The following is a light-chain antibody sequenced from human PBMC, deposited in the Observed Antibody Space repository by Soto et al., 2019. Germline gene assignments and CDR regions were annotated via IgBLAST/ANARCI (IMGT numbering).Light chain of an antibody. Sequence: QSVLTQPPSASRTPGQRVTIPCSGSSSEIGSNSVNWYQQLPGAAPRLLIYANDHRPSGVPDRFSASKSGTSASLAISGVRSEDEAFYYCATWSDSLKGWVFGGGTKVTVL. CDR3: ATWSDSLKGWV. J-gene: IGLJ3*02. CDR1: SSEIGSNS. CDR2: AND. V-gene: IGLV1-44*01.